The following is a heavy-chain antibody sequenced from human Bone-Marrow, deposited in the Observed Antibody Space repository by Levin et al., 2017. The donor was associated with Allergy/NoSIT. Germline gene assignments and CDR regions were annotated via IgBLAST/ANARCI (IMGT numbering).Heavy chain of an antibody. J-gene: IGHJ5*02. D-gene: IGHD3-10*01. CDR2: IYNSGSI. V-gene: IGHV4-61*02. Sequence: SETLSLTCTVSGGSISSVSHYWTWIRQPAGKGLEWIGRIYNSGSIHYNPSLKSRVTISVDTSKNQFSLKLRSVTAADTAVYYCARDLWSNYFASGPFDPWGQGTLVTVSS. CDR1: GGSISSVSHY. CDR3: ARDLWSNYFASGPFDP.